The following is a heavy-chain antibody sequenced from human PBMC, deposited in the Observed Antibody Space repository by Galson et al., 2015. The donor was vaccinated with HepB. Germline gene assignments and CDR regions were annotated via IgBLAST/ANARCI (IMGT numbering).Heavy chain of an antibody. J-gene: IGHJ4*02. CDR3: ARDEMGRCGGIYSACDY. CDR2: ISSAGTTQ. D-gene: IGHD1-26*01. V-gene: IGHV3-30-3*01. CDR1: GFAFNTYT. Sequence: SLRLSCAASGFAFNTYTMQWVRQAPGKGLEWVAPISSAGTTQSYADSVTGRFTSARDSSKKLEYLKMNSLGAEDTAVYYCARDEMGRCGGIYSACDYWGQGTLVTVSS.